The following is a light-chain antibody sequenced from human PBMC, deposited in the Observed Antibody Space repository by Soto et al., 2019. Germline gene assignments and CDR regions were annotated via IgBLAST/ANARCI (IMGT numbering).Light chain of an antibody. CDR3: QSADSSVPVV. Sequence: SYELTQPPSVSVSPGQTARITCSGDALPNQYAYWYQQKPGQAPVLVIYKDSERPSGIPERFSGSSSGTTVTLTISGVQAEDEADYYCQSADSSVPVVFGGGTKLTVL. CDR1: ALPNQY. V-gene: IGLV3-25*03. J-gene: IGLJ2*01. CDR2: KDS.